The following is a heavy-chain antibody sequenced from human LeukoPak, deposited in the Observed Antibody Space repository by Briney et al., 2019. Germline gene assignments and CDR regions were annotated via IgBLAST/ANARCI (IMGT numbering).Heavy chain of an antibody. CDR2: ISGSGGST. Sequence: GGSLRLSCAASGFTFSNYVMSWVRQAPGKGLEWVSEISGSGGSTHYTDSVKGRFTISRDNSKNTLYFQMNSLRAEDTAVYYCARQYCSSTSCNGAFDIWGQGTMVTVSS. D-gene: IGHD2-2*01. CDR1: GFTFSNYV. V-gene: IGHV3-23*01. CDR3: ARQYCSSTSCNGAFDI. J-gene: IGHJ3*02.